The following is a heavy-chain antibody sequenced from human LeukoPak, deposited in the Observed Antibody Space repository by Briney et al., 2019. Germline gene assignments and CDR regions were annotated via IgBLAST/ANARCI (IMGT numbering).Heavy chain of an antibody. V-gene: IGHV1-18*01. Sequence: ASVKVSCKASGYTFTSYGISWVRQAPGQGLEWMGGIRAYNGNTNYLQKLQSRLTMPTDTSTSTAYMELRSLGSDDTAVYYCARARPSSPYYYGSGSHYSRLDDYWGQGTLVTVSS. J-gene: IGHJ4*02. CDR1: GYTFTSYG. CDR3: ARARPSSPYYYGSGSHYSRLDDY. CDR2: IRAYNGNT. D-gene: IGHD3-10*01.